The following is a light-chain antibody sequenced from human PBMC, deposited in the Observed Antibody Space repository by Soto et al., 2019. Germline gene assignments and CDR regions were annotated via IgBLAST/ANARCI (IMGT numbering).Light chain of an antibody. J-gene: IGLJ1*01. CDR1: SSDIGAYDY. CDR2: EVN. Sequence: QSALTQPASLSGSPGQSIAISCTGTSSDIGAYDYVSWFQQHPGKAPKLMISEVNNRPSGVSNRFSGSKSGNTAYLTISGLQVEDEADYFCFSFTNTSNHVLGNGTKLTV. CDR3: FSFTNTSNHV. V-gene: IGLV2-14*01.